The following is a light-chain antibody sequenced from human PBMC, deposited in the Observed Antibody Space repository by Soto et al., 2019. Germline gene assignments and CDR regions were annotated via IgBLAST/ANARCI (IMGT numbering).Light chain of an antibody. Sequence: QSALTQPASVSGSLGQSISISCTGTSSDIGSYNLVSWYQQYPGKAPKLMILEVSERPSGVSNRFSGSKSGDTASLTISGLQAEDEADYYCCSYAGSGKVVFGGGTNLTVL. J-gene: IGLJ3*02. V-gene: IGLV2-23*02. CDR2: EVS. CDR1: SSDIGSYNL. CDR3: CSYAGSGKVV.